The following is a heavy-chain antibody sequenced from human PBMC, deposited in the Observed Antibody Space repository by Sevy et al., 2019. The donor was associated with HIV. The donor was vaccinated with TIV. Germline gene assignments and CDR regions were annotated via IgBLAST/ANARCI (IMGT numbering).Heavy chain of an antibody. CDR3: AEGTDVVVVTQVRY. D-gene: IGHD2-21*02. V-gene: IGHV3-23*01. Sequence: GGSLRLSCAASGFTFSSYAMSWVRQAPGKGLEWVSAISGSGGSTYYADSVKGRFTISRDNAKNTLYLQMNSLRAEDTALYYSAEGTDVVVVTQVRYWGQGTLVTVSS. CDR1: GFTFSSYA. J-gene: IGHJ4*02. CDR2: ISGSGGST.